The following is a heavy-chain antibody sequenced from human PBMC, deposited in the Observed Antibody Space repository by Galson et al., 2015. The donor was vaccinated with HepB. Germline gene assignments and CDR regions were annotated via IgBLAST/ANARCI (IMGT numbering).Heavy chain of an antibody. CDR1: GFTFSSYW. Sequence: SLRLSCAASGFTFSSYWMSWVRQAPGKGLEWVASIKPDGSEKYYVDSVKGRFTISRDNAENSLYLQVNSLRAGDTAVYYCARRREDGWLRLMGAYFDNWGQGNQVTVVS. J-gene: IGHJ4*02. CDR2: IKPDGSEK. V-gene: IGHV3-7*03. CDR3: ARRREDGWLRLMGAYFDN. D-gene: IGHD5-12*01.